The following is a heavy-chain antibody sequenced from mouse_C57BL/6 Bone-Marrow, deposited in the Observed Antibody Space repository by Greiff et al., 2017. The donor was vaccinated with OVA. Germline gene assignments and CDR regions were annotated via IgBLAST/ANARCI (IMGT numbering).Heavy chain of an antibody. CDR2: IDPENGDT. CDR1: GFNIKDDY. CDR3: TTWSFAY. D-gene: IGHD1-1*02. J-gene: IGHJ3*01. Sequence: DVKLVESGAELVRPGASVKLSCTASGFNIKDDYMHWVKQRPEQGLEWIGWIDPENGDTEYASKFQGKATITADTSSNTAYLQLSSLTSEDTAVYYCTTWSFAYWGQGTLVTVSA. V-gene: IGHV14-4*01.